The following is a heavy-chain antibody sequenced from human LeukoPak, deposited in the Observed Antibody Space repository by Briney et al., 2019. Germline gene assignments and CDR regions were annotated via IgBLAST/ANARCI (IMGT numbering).Heavy chain of an antibody. Sequence: GGSLRLSCAASGFTFSSYAMHWVRQAPGKGLEWVAVISYDGSNKYYADSMKGRFTISRDNSKNTLYLQMNSLRAEDTAVYYCARDRLNCGGDCYSWDYWGQGTLVTVSS. CDR1: GFTFSSYA. D-gene: IGHD2-21*02. CDR2: ISYDGSNK. J-gene: IGHJ4*02. V-gene: IGHV3-30*04. CDR3: ARDRLNCGGDCYSWDY.